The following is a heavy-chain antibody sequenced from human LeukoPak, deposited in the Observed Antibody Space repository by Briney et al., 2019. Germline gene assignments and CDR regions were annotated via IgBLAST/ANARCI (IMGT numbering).Heavy chain of an antibody. D-gene: IGHD4-17*01. CDR1: GFTFSFYN. J-gene: IGHJ4*02. V-gene: IGHV3-48*02. Sequence: GGSLRLSCEASGFTFSFYNMNWVRQAPGKGLEWISYISSSGSTINYADSVKGRFTISRDSAKNSLYLQMNSLRDEDTAVYYCARDRDSGDYTAAPGDYWGQGTLVTVSS. CDR2: ISSSGSTI. CDR3: ARDRDSGDYTAAPGDY.